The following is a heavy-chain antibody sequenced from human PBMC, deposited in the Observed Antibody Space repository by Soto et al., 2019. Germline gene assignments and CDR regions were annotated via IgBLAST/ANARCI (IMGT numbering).Heavy chain of an antibody. CDR2: IWYDGSNK. J-gene: IGHJ6*02. D-gene: IGHD2-8*01. Sequence: GGSLRLSCAASGFTFSSYGMHWVRQAPGKGLEWVAVIWYDGSNKYYADSVKGRFTISRDNSKNTLYLQMNSLRAEDTAVYYCARTQVLMDTQVYYYYGMDVWGQGTTVTVSS. CDR3: ARTQVLMDTQVYYYYGMDV. V-gene: IGHV3-33*01. CDR1: GFTFSSYG.